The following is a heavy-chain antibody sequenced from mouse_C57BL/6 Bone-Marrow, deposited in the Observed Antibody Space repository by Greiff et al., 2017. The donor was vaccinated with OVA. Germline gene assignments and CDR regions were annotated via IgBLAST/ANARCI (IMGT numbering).Heavy chain of an antibody. Sequence: VQLQQSGPELVKPGASVKIPCKASGYTFTDYNMDWVKQSHGKSLEWIGDINPNNGGTIYNQKFKGKATLTVDKSSSTAYMELRSLTSEDTAVYYCARGGSNSFAYWGQGTLVTVSA. V-gene: IGHV1-18*01. J-gene: IGHJ3*01. CDR1: GYTFTDYN. CDR2: INPNNGGT. D-gene: IGHD2-5*01. CDR3: ARGGSNSFAY.